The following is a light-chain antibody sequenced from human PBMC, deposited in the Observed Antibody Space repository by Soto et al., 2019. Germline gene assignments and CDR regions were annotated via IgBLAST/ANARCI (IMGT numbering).Light chain of an antibody. CDR2: KAS. J-gene: IGKJ1*01. CDR3: QQYSDNWT. V-gene: IGKV1-5*03. Sequence: IQMTQSPSTLSASVGDRDTITCRASQSISSWLAWYQQKPGTAPKLLIYKASTLQSGVPSRFSGSGSGTEFTLTISSLQPDDFATYYCQQYSDNWTFGQGTKVDIK. CDR1: QSISSW.